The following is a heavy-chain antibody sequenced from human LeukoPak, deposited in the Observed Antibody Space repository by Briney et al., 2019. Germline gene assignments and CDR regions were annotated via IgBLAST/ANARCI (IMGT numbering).Heavy chain of an antibody. V-gene: IGHV4-31*03. CDR1: GGSISSGGYY. D-gene: IGHD5-18*01. CDR2: IYYSGST. CDR3: ARGRGTAMVPYYMDV. Sequence: SETLSLTCTVAGGSISSGGYYWSWIRQHPGKGLEWIGYIYYSGSTYYNPSLKSRVTISVDTSKNQFSLKLSSVTAADTAVYYCARGRGTAMVPYYMDVWGKGTTVTVSS. J-gene: IGHJ6*03.